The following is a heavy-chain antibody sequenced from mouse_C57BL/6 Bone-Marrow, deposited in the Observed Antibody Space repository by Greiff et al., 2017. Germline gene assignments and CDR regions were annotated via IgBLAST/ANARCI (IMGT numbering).Heavy chain of an antibody. CDR2: INPNYGTT. J-gene: IGHJ4*01. V-gene: IGHV1-39*01. CDR1: GYSFTDYN. D-gene: IGHD1-1*01. CDR3: FITTDYAMDY. Sequence: EVQLQQSGPELVKPGASLKISCKASGYSFTDYNMNWVKQSNGKSLEWIGVINPNYGTTSYNQKFKGKATLTVDQSSSTAYMQLNSLTSEDSAVYYSFITTDYAMDYWGQGTSVTVSS.